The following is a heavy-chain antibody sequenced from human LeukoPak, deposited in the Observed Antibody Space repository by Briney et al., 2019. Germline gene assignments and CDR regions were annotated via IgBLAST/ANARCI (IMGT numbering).Heavy chain of an antibody. CDR3: ARDPSGSGFEYYFDY. J-gene: IGHJ4*02. D-gene: IGHD1-14*01. V-gene: IGHV3-7*01. Sequence: GSLRLSCAASGFTFSSYWMSWVRQAPGKGLEWVANIKQDGSEKYYVDSVKGRFTISRDSAKNSLYLQMNSLRAEDTAVYYCARDPSGSGFEYYFDYWGQRTLVTVSS. CDR1: GFTFSSYW. CDR2: IKQDGSEK.